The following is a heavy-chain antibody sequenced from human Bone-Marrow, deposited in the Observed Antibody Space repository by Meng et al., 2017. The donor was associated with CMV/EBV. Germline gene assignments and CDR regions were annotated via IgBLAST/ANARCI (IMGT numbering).Heavy chain of an antibody. V-gene: IGHV3-23*03. J-gene: IGHJ6*02. Sequence: GGSLRLSCAASGFTFSNYAMSWVRQVPGKGLEWVSDIYSGGDSYYADSVKGRFTISRDNSKNTLYLQMNSLRAEGTAVYYCAKEEYSSSWYGYYGMDVWGQGTTVTVSS. CDR1: GFTFSNYA. CDR2: IYSGGDS. CDR3: AKEEYSSSWYGYYGMDV. D-gene: IGHD6-13*01.